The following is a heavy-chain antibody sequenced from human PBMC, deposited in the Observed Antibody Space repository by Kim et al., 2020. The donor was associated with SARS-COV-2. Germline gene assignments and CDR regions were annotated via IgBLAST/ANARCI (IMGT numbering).Heavy chain of an antibody. CDR3: ARDAPYGIVATIVRNAFDI. CDR2: IIPIFGTA. V-gene: IGHV1-69*13. D-gene: IGHD5-12*01. J-gene: IGHJ3*02. CDR1: GGTFSSYA. Sequence: SVKVSCKASGGTFSSYAISWVRQAPGQGLEWMGGIIPIFGTANYAQKIQGRVTITADESTSTAYMELSSLRSEDTAVYYCARDAPYGIVATIVRNAFDIWGQGTMVTVSS.